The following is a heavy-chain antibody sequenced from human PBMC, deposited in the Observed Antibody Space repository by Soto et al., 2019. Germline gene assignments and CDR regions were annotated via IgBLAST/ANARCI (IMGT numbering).Heavy chain of an antibody. V-gene: IGHV1-2*02. J-gene: IGHJ6*02. Sequence: GASVKVSCKASGYTFTTYYLSWVRQAPGQGLEWMGWINSNSGATKYAQKFQGRVTVTRDTSFNTAYVELSRLTSDDTAVYYCARSGRLRSYLYEMDVWGQGTTVTVSS. CDR3: ARSGRLRSYLYEMDV. CDR2: INSNSGAT. D-gene: IGHD6-25*01. CDR1: GYTFTTYY.